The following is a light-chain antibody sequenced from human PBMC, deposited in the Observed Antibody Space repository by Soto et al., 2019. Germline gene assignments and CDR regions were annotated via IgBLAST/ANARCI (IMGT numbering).Light chain of an antibody. CDR1: QSVRSNC. CDR3: QQYGSSPQT. J-gene: IGKJ5*01. Sequence: EIVLTQSPGTLSMSPGESATLSCRASQSVRSNCLAWYQQKPGQAPRLLIYGASNRATGIPDRFSGSGSGTEFTLTISRLEPEDFAVYYCQQYGSSPQTFGQGTRLDIE. V-gene: IGKV3-20*01. CDR2: GAS.